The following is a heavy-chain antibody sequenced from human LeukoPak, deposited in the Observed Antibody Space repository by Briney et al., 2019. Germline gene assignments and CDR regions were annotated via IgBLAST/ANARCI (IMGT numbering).Heavy chain of an antibody. J-gene: IGHJ4*02. CDR1: GFTFSSYE. D-gene: IGHD3-22*01. Sequence: GGSLRLSCAASGFTFSSYEMNWVRQAPGRGLEWVSYISSSGSTIYYADSVKGRFTISRDNAKNSLYLQMNGLRAEDTAVYYCARVNRYYYDFGFDYWGQGTLVTVSS. CDR3: ARVNRYYYDFGFDY. V-gene: IGHV3-48*03. CDR2: ISSSGSTI.